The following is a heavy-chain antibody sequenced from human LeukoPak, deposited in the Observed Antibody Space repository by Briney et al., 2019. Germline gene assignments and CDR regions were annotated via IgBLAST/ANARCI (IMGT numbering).Heavy chain of an antibody. J-gene: IGHJ4*02. Sequence: GGSLRLSCAASGFTFSNYAMSWVRQAPAGGLGWVSSLRGDGETFYADSVKGRFTLSRDDSRNTVYLQLNNLRVEDTAVYYCAKASWVSNVDAVLWGQGTLVTVSS. D-gene: IGHD1-1*01. V-gene: IGHV3-23*01. CDR2: LRGDGET. CDR1: GFTFSNYA. CDR3: AKASWVSNVDAVL.